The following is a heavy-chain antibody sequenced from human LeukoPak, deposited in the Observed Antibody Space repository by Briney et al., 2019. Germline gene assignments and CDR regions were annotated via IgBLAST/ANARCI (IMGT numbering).Heavy chain of an antibody. CDR1: GGSISTSNYY. CDR3: ARVRRDYYGSGSYYDY. V-gene: IGHV4-39*07. J-gene: IGHJ4*02. D-gene: IGHD3-10*01. Sequence: SETLSLTCTVSGGSISTSNYYWGWIRQPPGKGLEWIGSIYYSGSTYYNPSLKSRVTISVDTSKNQFSLKLSSVTAADTAVYYCARVRRDYYGSGSYYDYWGQGTLVTVSS. CDR2: IYYSGST.